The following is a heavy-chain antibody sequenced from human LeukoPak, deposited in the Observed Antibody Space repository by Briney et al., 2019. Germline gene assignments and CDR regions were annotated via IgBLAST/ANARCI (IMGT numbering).Heavy chain of an antibody. CDR2: IYRSGST. Sequence: SGTLSLTCAVSGGSISSSNWWSWVRQPPGKGLEWIGEIYRSGSTNYNPSLKSRVTISVDKSKNQFSLKLSSVTAADTAVYYCARDMKKRQWLAYWYFDLWGRGTLVTVSS. CDR1: GGSISSSNW. J-gene: IGHJ2*01. V-gene: IGHV4-4*02. CDR3: ARDMKKRQWLAYWYFDL. D-gene: IGHD6-19*01.